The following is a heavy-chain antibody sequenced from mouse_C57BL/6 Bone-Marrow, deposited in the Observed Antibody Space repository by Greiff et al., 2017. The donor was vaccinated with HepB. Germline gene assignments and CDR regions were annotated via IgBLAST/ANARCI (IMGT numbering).Heavy chain of an antibody. CDR2: ISNGGGST. CDR3: ARHDGKALYYAMDY. CDR1: GFTFSDYY. D-gene: IGHD1-1*01. V-gene: IGHV5-12*01. Sequence: EVQLQQSGGGLVQPGGSLKLSCAASGFTFSDYYMYWVRQTPEKRLEWVAYISNGGGSTYYPDTVKGRFTISRDNAKNTLYLQMSRLKSEDTAMYYCARHDGKALYYAMDYWGQGTSVTVSS. J-gene: IGHJ4*01.